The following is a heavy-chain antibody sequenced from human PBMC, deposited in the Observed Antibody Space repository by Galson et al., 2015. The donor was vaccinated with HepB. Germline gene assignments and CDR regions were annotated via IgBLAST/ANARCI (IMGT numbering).Heavy chain of an antibody. V-gene: IGHV1-18*01. CDR3: ARIPPYYYDGYFDY. J-gene: IGHJ4*02. Sequence: SVKVSCKASGYTFTSYGISWVRQAPGQGLEWMGWISAYNGNTNYAQKLQGRVTMTTDTSTSTAYMELRSLRSDDTAVYYCARIPPYYYDGYFDYWGQGTLVTVSS. D-gene: IGHD3-22*01. CDR1: GYTFTSYG. CDR2: ISAYNGNT.